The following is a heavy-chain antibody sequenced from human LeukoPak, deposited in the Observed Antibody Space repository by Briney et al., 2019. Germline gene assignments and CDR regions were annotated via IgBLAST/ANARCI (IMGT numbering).Heavy chain of an antibody. V-gene: IGHV3-30-3*01. CDR2: ISYDGSNK. J-gene: IGHJ6*02. D-gene: IGHD3-3*01. CDR3: ARGGYDFLYGMDV. CDR1: GFPFSSYA. Sequence: GGSLKLPCAASGFPFSSYAMHWVRQAPGKGLEWVAIISYDGSNKYYADSGKGRFTISRDNSKNTLYLKMNSLKAEDTAVYYCARGGYDFLYGMDVWGQGTPVTVSS.